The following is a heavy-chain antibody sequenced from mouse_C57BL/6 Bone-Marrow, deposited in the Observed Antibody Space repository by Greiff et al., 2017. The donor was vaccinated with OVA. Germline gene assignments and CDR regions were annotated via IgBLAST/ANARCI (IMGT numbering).Heavy chain of an antibody. Sequence: VQLQQSGAELVKPGASVKLSCKASGYTFTSYWMHWVKQRPGQGLEWIGMIHPNSGSTNYNEKFKSKATLTVDKSSSTAYMQLSSLTSEDSAIYYCAYGSRWYFDVWGTGTTVTVSS. D-gene: IGHD1-1*01. V-gene: IGHV1-64*01. CDR1: GYTFTSYW. CDR3: AYGSRWYFDV. CDR2: IHPNSGST. J-gene: IGHJ1*03.